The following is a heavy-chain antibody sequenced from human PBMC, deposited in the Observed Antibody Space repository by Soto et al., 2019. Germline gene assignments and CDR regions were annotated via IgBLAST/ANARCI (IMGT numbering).Heavy chain of an antibody. CDR2: IYWDDDK. CDR3: AHGISMVRGVVVFDS. J-gene: IGHJ4*02. Sequence: QITLKESGPTLVNPTQTLTLTCSFSGFSLSTTAVGVGWIRQPPGKALEWLALIYWDDDKRYSPSLKSRLTIXXDXSXXQVVLTMTNMDPVDTATYYCAHGISMVRGVVVFDSWGQGTLVTVSS. V-gene: IGHV2-5*02. D-gene: IGHD3-10*01. CDR1: GFSLSTTAVG.